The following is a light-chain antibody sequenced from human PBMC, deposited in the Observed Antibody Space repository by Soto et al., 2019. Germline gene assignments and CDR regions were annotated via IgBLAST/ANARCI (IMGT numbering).Light chain of an antibody. CDR1: SSNVGGYNY. Sequence: QSALTQPASVSGSPGQWITISCTGTSSNVGGYNYVSWYQQHPGKAPKLMIYDVSNRPSGVSNRFSGSKSGNTASLTISGLHAEDEADYYCSSYTSSSTLVFGAGTKLTVL. CDR3: SSYTSSSTLV. J-gene: IGLJ2*01. CDR2: DVS. V-gene: IGLV2-14*01.